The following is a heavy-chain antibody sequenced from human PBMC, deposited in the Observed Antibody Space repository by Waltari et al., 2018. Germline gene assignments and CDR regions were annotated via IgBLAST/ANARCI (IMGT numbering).Heavy chain of an antibody. Sequence: QVQLQESGPGLVKSSETLSLTCTVSGESLIRSYCWTCVRQSPGKGLELIGEISHSGDTDYHPSLKGRVTSSADRSRNQFSLNLNSVTAADTAVYYCARARYFGLLFAWFDPWGQGTLVTVSS. CDR1: GESLIRSYC. CDR3: ARARYFGLLFAWFDP. J-gene: IGHJ5*02. D-gene: IGHD2-21*02. V-gene: IGHV4-4*02. CDR2: ISHSGDT.